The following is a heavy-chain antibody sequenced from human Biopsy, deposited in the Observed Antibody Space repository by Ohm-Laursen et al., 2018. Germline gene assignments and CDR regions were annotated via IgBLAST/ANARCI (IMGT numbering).Heavy chain of an antibody. V-gene: IGHV3-7*01. CDR1: GFTFSSYY. D-gene: IGHD2-21*01. CDR3: ARSLWPEDY. J-gene: IGHJ4*02. Sequence: GSLRLSCSASGFTFSSYYMSWVRLAPGKGLEWVANINQDGSVKNYVDSVKGRFTISRDNAENSVYLQMSSLRSEDTAAYYCARSLWPEDYWGQGTLVTVSS. CDR2: INQDGSVK.